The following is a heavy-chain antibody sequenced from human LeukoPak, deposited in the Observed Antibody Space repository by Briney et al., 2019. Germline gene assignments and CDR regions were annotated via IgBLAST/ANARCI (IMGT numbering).Heavy chain of an antibody. CDR1: GLTLSSYW. D-gene: IGHD1-14*01. V-gene: IGHV3-74*01. Sequence: VGSLRLSCAASGLTLSSYWMHWVRQAPGKGLVWVSHINTDGTATTYADSVKGRFTISRDNAKNTLYLQMNSLRAEDTAVYYCVRDSNLSFDYWGQGALGTVSS. CDR2: INTDGTAT. J-gene: IGHJ4*02. CDR3: VRDSNLSFDY.